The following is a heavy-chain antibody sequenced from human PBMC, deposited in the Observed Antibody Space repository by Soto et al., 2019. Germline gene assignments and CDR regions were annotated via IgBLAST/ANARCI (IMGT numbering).Heavy chain of an antibody. Sequence: QVQLVQSGAEVKKPGASVKVSCKASGYTFSNYGLSWVRQAPGQGLEWMGWISAYIGNTKYAQKLQGRVTMTTDTPTSTAYMELWSVRTDFTAVYYAARYSPPVDSCGQGTLFTVAS. V-gene: IGHV1-18*01. CDR1: GYTFSNYG. CDR2: ISAYIGNT. CDR3: ARYSPPVDS. D-gene: IGHD2-21*01. J-gene: IGHJ4*02.